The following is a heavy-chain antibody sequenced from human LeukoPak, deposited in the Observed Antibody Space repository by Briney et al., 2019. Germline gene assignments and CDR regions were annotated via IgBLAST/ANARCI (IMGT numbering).Heavy chain of an antibody. J-gene: IGHJ4*02. Sequence: GGSLRLSCAASGFTFDDYGMSWVRQAPGKGLEWVSGINWNGGSTGYADSVKGRFTIFRANANNSLDLQMNSLRAEDTALYYCARAGETYDFWSGPNRIDYWGQGTLVTVSS. CDR2: INWNGGST. CDR3: ARAGETYDFWSGPNRIDY. V-gene: IGHV3-20*04. CDR1: GFTFDDYG. D-gene: IGHD3-3*01.